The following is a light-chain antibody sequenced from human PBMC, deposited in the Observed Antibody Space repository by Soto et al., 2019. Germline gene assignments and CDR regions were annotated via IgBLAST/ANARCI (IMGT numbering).Light chain of an antibody. CDR2: GAS. CDR3: HHNGSQQGCT. CDR1: QSVSSTY. J-gene: IGKJ3*01. Sequence: EIVLTQSPGTLSLSPGERATLSCRASQSVSSTYLAWYQQKPGQAPRLLIYGASSRATGIPDRFSGSGSGTEFTLTSGRLEPEDFAVYYCHHNGSQQGCTFGPGTKVDIK. V-gene: IGKV3-20*01.